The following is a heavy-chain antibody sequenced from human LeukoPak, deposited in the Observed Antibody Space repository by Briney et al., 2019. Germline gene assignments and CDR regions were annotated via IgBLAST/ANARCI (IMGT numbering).Heavy chain of an antibody. D-gene: IGHD2-2*01. Sequence: GGSLRLSCAASGFTFSSYWMSWVRQAPGKGLEWVANIKQDGSDQYYADSVKGRFTISRDNSKNTLYLQMNSLRAEDTAVYYCAKDSEGYCSTTSCYAGVDYWGQGTLVTVSS. CDR2: IKQDGSDQ. CDR3: AKDSEGYCSTTSCYAGVDY. V-gene: IGHV3-7*01. CDR1: GFTFSSYW. J-gene: IGHJ4*02.